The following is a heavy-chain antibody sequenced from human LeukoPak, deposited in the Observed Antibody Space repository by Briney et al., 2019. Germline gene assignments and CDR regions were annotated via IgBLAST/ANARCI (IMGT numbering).Heavy chain of an antibody. CDR1: GGSFSGYY. D-gene: IGHD4-11*01. Sequence: SETLSLTCAVYGGSFSGYYWSWIRQPPGKGLEWIGSIYYSGSTYYNPSLKSRVTISVDTSKNQFSLKLSSVTAADTAVYYCARHYSNYVLRSFDPWGQGTLVTVSS. J-gene: IGHJ5*02. CDR3: ARHYSNYVLRSFDP. V-gene: IGHV4-34*01. CDR2: IYYSGST.